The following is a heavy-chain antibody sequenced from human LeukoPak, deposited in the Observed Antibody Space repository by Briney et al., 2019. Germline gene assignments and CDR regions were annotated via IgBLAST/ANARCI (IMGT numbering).Heavy chain of an antibody. J-gene: IGHJ6*03. CDR2: VYRSGSP. CDR3: ARSGPYYCHYLDV. CDR1: GDSITSGYY. Sequence: SEALSLTCTVSGDSITSGYYWVWIRPPPGKGLERIGAVYRSGSPYYNPSLKSRVAISGDTSKNLFSLNLYSVTAADTAVYFCARSGPYYCHYLDVWGKGTTVTVSS. D-gene: IGHD3-10*01. V-gene: IGHV4-38-2*02.